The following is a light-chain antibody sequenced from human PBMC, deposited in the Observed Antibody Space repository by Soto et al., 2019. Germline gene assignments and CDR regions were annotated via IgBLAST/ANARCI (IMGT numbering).Light chain of an antibody. CDR2: RND. CDR3: SKWDDGVNGVL. J-gene: IGLJ2*01. V-gene: IGLV1-44*01. Sequence: QAVLTTPPSAYGTPGQRVAISCSGSSSNIESHSVDWYQHFPGSATNLVINRNDQLPSGVPASFSGSKSGTSASLAISGPHSADDAYYYCSKWDDGVNGVLFCGGTKLAV. CDR1: SSNIESHS.